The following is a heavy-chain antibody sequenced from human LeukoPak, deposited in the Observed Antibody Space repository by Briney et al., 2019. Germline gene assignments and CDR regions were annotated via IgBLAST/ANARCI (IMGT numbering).Heavy chain of an antibody. V-gene: IGHV4-39*01. CDR1: GGSISSSGYY. Sequence: PSETLSLTCTVSGGSISSSGYYWGWIRQPPGKGLEWIGTNYYSGSTYYNPSLKSRVTVSVDTSKNQFSLQLNSVTPEDTAVYYCVRLVGGDIDYWGQGTLVTVSS. J-gene: IGHJ4*02. CDR2: NYYSGST. CDR3: VRLVGGDIDY. D-gene: IGHD5-12*01.